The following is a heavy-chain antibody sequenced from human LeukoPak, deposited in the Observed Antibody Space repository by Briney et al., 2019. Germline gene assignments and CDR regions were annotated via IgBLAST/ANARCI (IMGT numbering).Heavy chain of an antibody. CDR3: AGCGDFDY. CDR1: GVSITSGDFF. CDR2: SYYRGGT. V-gene: IGHV4-30-4*01. D-gene: IGHD4-17*01. J-gene: IGHJ4*02. Sequence: PSETLSLTCTISGVSITSGDFFWSWIRQPPGKGLEWVGFSYYRGGTYYNPSLKSRVTISLDTSKNRFSLRLTSVTAADTAVYYCAGCGDFDYWGQGTLVTVSS.